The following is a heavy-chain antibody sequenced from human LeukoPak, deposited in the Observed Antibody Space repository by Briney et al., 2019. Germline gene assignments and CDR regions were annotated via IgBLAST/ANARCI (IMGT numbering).Heavy chain of an antibody. D-gene: IGHD1-26*01. CDR3: ARELTYADY. CDR1: GGSISSYY. V-gene: IGHV4-59*08. CDR2: MYYSGST. Sequence: PSETLSLTCTVSGGSISSYYWSWIRQPPGKGLEWIGSMYYSGSTNYKPSLKSRVTISVDTSKNQFSLKLSSVTAADTAVYYCARELTYADYWGQGTLVTVSS. J-gene: IGHJ4*02.